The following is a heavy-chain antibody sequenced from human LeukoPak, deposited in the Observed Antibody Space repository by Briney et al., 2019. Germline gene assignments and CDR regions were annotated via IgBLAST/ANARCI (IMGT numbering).Heavy chain of an antibody. CDR3: AREEGGAGLYGFDI. J-gene: IGHJ3*02. D-gene: IGHD1-26*01. CDR2: ISTDSSAI. CDR1: GFTFSSYT. Sequence: NPGGSLRLSCAASGFTFSSYTMNWVRQAPGKGLEWVSYISTDSSAIYYADSLKGRFTISRDNAKSSLYLQMNSLRAEDTAVYYCAREEGGAGLYGFDIWGQGTMVTVSS. V-gene: IGHV3-21*05.